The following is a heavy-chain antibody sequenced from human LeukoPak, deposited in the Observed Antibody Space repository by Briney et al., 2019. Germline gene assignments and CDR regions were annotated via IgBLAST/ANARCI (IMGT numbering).Heavy chain of an antibody. CDR3: AREGSGYDHFYYYYGMDV. Sequence: GGSLRLSCAASGFTFSSSTMNWVRQAPGKGLEGVSSISGSSSYIFYAESLKVRFTISRDNAKNSLYLQVNSLRAEDTAVYYCAREGSGYDHFYYYYGMDVWGQGPTVTVSS. CDR1: GFTFSSST. J-gene: IGHJ6*02. CDR2: ISGSSSYI. D-gene: IGHD5-12*01. V-gene: IGHV3-21*01.